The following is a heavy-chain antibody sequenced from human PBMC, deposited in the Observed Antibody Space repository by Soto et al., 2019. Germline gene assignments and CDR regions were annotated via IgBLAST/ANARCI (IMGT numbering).Heavy chain of an antibody. CDR1: GFSFSTYS. Sequence: EVQLVESGGGVVQPGGSLRLSCAASGFSFSTYSMNWVRQAPGKGLEWVSYISSRSYTIYYVDSVKGRFTISRDNAKNSLYLQMNSLRDEETAVYYCARGGSSSDNGMDAWGQGTTVTVSS. V-gene: IGHV3-48*02. D-gene: IGHD6-6*01. CDR2: ISSRSYTI. J-gene: IGHJ6*02. CDR3: ARGGSSSDNGMDA.